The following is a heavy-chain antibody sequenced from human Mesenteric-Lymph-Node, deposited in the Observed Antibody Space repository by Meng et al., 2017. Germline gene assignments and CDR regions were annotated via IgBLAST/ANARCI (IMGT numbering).Heavy chain of an antibody. Sequence: GESLKISCAASGFTFSSYAMSWVRQAPGKGLEWVSAISGSGGSTYYADSVKGRFTISRDNAKNTLYLQMNSLRAEDTAVYYCATDSPTVTTIDYWGQGTLVTVSS. CDR1: GFTFSSYA. CDR2: ISGSGGST. V-gene: IGHV3-23*01. D-gene: IGHD4-17*01. CDR3: ATDSPTVTTIDY. J-gene: IGHJ4*02.